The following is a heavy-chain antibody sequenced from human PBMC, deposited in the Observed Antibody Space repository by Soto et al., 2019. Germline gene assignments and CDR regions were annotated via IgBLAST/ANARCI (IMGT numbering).Heavy chain of an antibody. Sequence: EVQLLESGGGLVQPGGSLRLSCAASGFTFSSYAIGWVRQAPGKGLEGASAISGSGGSTYYADSVKGRFTISRDNSKNTLYLQMNSLRAEDTAVYYCAKDKSDFWSGYYTTDYFDYWGQGTLVTVSS. CDR1: GFTFSSYA. J-gene: IGHJ4*02. CDR2: ISGSGGST. D-gene: IGHD3-3*01. CDR3: AKDKSDFWSGYYTTDYFDY. V-gene: IGHV3-23*01.